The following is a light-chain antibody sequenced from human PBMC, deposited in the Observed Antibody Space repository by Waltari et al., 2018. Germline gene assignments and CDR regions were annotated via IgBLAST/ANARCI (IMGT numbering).Light chain of an antibody. Sequence: SALPQPPSASGSPGQSVTIPCTGPRGDGATFDYVSWYQQQPGKAPKLIIYEVNKRPSGVPDRFSGSKSGTTASLTISGLRAEDEADFYCSSYAHSDKALFGGGTRVSV. V-gene: IGLV2-8*01. CDR2: EVN. CDR3: SSYAHSDKAL. CDR1: RGDGATFDY. J-gene: IGLJ1*01.